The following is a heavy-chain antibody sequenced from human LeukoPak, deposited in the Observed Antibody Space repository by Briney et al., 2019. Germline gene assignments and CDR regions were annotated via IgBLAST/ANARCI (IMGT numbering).Heavy chain of an antibody. Sequence: GASVTVSCKASGYTFTSYGISWVRQAPGQGLEWMGWISAYNGNTNYAQKLQGRVTMTTDTSTSTAYMEPRSLRSDDTAVYYCARDKRTYYYGSGSPLGPWGQGTLVTVSS. CDR2: ISAYNGNT. J-gene: IGHJ5*02. D-gene: IGHD3-10*01. CDR3: ARDKRTYYYGSGSPLGP. V-gene: IGHV1-18*01. CDR1: GYTFTSYG.